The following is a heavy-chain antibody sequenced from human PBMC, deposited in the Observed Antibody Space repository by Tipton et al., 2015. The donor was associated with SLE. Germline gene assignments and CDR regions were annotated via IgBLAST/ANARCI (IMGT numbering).Heavy chain of an antibody. CDR2: ISAYNGNT. V-gene: IGHV1-18*01. Sequence: QLVQSGAEVKKPGAAVKVSCKASGYSFTSYAISWVRQAPGQGLEWMGWISAYNGNTNYAQKLQGRVTMTTDTSTSTAYMELRSLRSDDTAVYYCASGPQEAATRDLAYWGQGTLVTVSS. D-gene: IGHD2-15*01. CDR3: ASGPQEAATRDLAY. J-gene: IGHJ4*02. CDR1: GYSFTSYA.